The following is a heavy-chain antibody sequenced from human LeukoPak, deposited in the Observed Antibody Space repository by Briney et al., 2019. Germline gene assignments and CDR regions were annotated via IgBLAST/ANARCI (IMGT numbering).Heavy chain of an antibody. CDR2: IYPGASDT. D-gene: IGHD6-13*01. CDR3: ARDMAAAGTDVFDY. J-gene: IGHJ4*02. CDR1: GYSFTSSW. Sequence: GESLKISCKGSGYSFTSSWIGWVRQMPGKGLEWMGIIYPGASDTRYSPSFQGQVTISVDKSVTTPYLQWSSLKASDTAMYYCARDMAAAGTDVFDYWGQGTLVTVSS. V-gene: IGHV5-51*01.